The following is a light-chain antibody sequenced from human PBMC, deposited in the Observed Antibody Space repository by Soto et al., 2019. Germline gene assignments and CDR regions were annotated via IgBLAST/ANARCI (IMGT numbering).Light chain of an antibody. CDR3: QQYNNWPPFP. J-gene: IGKJ4*01. CDR1: QGIRND. V-gene: IGKV1-6*01. CDR2: AAS. Sequence: AIQMTQSPSSLSASVGDRVTITCRASQGIRNDLGWYQQKPGKAPKLLIYAASSLQSGVPSRFSGSGSGTDFTLTISSLQSEDFAVYYCQQYNNWPPFPFGGGTKVDI.